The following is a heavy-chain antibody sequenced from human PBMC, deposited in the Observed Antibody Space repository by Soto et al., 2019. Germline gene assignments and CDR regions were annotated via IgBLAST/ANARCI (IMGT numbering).Heavy chain of an antibody. J-gene: IGHJ4*02. V-gene: IGHV3-30*03. CDR2: ISYDGSNK. D-gene: IGHD3-10*02. CDR3: AKVXXVRGVQDXXDY. Sequence: QVQLVXSGGGVVQPXXSXXLXCAASGFTFSSYGMHWVRQAPGKGLEXVAVISYDGSNKYYADSVKGRFTXSXXXXXXXXXXXXXXXXXXXXXXYXCAKVXXVRGVQDXXDYWGQGXLVTVSS. CDR1: GFTFSSYG.